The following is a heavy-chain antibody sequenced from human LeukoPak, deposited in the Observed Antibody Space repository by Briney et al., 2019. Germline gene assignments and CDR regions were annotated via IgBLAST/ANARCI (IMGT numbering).Heavy chain of an antibody. CDR1: GFTFSSYW. V-gene: IGHV3-7*01. CDR2: INQDGSEK. D-gene: IGHD2-21*01. Sequence: GGSLRLSCTASGFTFSSYWMSWVRQAPGTGLEWVANINQDGSEKYSADSVKGRFTISRDNAKNSLYLQMNSLRAKDTAVYYCARYCGGDCFGMDVWGQGTTVTVSS. CDR3: ARYCGGDCFGMDV. J-gene: IGHJ6*02.